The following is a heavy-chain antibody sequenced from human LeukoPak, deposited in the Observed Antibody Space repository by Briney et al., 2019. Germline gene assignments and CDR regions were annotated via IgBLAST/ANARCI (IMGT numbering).Heavy chain of an antibody. J-gene: IGHJ4*02. CDR2: ISYDGSNK. Sequence: GGSLRLSCAASGFTFSSYGMHWVRQAPGKGLEWVAVISYDGSNKYYADSVKGRFTISRDNSKNTLYLQMNSLRAEDTAVYYCAKLGRDGYSLDYWGQGTLVTVSS. CDR1: GFTFSSYG. CDR3: AKLGRDGYSLDY. D-gene: IGHD5-24*01. V-gene: IGHV3-30*18.